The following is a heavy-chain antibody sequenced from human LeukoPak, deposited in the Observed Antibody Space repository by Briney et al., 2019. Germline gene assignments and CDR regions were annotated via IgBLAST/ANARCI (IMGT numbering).Heavy chain of an antibody. Sequence: ASVKVSCKASGYTFTGYYMHWVRQAPGQGLEWMGIINPSGGSTSYAQKFQSRVTMTRDTSTSTVYMELSSLRSEDTAVYYCARGPRGNPYFDYWGQGTLVTVSS. J-gene: IGHJ4*02. CDR3: ARGPRGNPYFDY. CDR1: GYTFTGYY. CDR2: INPSGGST. D-gene: IGHD3-10*01. V-gene: IGHV1-46*01.